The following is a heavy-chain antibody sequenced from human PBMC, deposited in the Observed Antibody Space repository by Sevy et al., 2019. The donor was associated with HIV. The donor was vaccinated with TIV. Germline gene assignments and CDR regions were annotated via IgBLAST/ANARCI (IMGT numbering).Heavy chain of an antibody. CDR2: ISGSGGST. J-gene: IGHJ3*02. Sequence: GGSLRLSCAASGFTFSSYAMSWVRQAPGKGLEWVSAISGSGGSTYYADSVKGRFTISRDNSKNTLYLQMNSLRAEDTAVHYCAKDRARTLYGDSTDAFDIWGQGTPVTVSS. CDR3: AKDRARTLYGDSTDAFDI. D-gene: IGHD4-17*01. CDR1: GFTFSSYA. V-gene: IGHV3-23*01.